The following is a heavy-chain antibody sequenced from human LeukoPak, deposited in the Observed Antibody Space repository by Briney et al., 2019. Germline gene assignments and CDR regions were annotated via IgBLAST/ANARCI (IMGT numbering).Heavy chain of an antibody. Sequence: SETLSLTCTVSGGSISSYYWSWIRQPPGKGLEWIGYIYYSGSTNYNPSLKSRVTISVDTSKNQFSLKLSSVTAADTAVYYCARGKGSTIFGVVYWFDPWGQGTLVTVSS. D-gene: IGHD3-3*01. J-gene: IGHJ5*02. V-gene: IGHV4-59*01. CDR3: ARGKGSTIFGVVYWFDP. CDR1: GGSISSYY. CDR2: IYYSGST.